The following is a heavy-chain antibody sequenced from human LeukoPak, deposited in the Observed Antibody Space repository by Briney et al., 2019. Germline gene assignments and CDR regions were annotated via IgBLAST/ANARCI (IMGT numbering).Heavy chain of an antibody. CDR2: IDNDGSST. CDR3: ARDVPHNWFDS. CDR1: GLTFSGYW. J-gene: IGHJ5*01. V-gene: IGHV3-74*01. Sequence: PGGSLRLSCAASGLTFSGYWVHWVRQAPGKGLVWVPRIDNDGSSTIYADSVKGRFTISRDNAKNTVHLQMNSLRVEDTAAYYCARDVPHNWFDSWGQGILVTVSS.